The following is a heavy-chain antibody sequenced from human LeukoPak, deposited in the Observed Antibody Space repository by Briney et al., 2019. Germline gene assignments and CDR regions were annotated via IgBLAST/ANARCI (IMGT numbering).Heavy chain of an antibody. CDR3: ARGRSSYYDSSGYVDY. Sequence: ASVKVSCKASGYTFTGYGISWVRQAPGQGLEWMGWISAYNGNTNYAQKLQGRVTMTTDTSTSTAYMELRSLRSDDTAVYYCARGRSSYYDSSGYVDYWGQGTLVTVSS. CDR2: ISAYNGNT. V-gene: IGHV1-18*01. CDR1: GYTFTGYG. J-gene: IGHJ4*02. D-gene: IGHD3-22*01.